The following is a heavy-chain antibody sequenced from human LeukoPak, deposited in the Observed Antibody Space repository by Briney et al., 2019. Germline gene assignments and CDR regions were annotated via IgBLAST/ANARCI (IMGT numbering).Heavy chain of an antibody. CDR1: GYSFTSYW. D-gene: IGHD6-6*01. V-gene: IGHV5-51*01. CDR3: ATLAYSSSFTGGFDP. Sequence: GESLKISCKCSGYSFTSYWIGWVRQMPGKGLEWMGIIYPGDSDTRYRPSFQGQVTISADKSITTAYLQWSSLKASDTAMYYCATLAYSSSFTGGFDPWGQGTRATVSS. CDR2: IYPGDSDT. J-gene: IGHJ5*02.